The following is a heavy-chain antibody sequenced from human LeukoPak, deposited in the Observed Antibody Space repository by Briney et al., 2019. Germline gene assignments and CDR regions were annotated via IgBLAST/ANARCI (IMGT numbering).Heavy chain of an antibody. CDR2: IIPIFGTA. CDR3: ARAYYYDSSGYFNHFDY. Sequence: SVKVSCKASGGTFSSYAISWVRQAPGQGLEWMGGIIPIFGTANYAQKFQGRVTITTDESTSTAYMELSSPRSEDTAVYYCARAYYYDSSGYFNHFDYWGQGTLVTVSS. V-gene: IGHV1-69*05. CDR1: GGTFSSYA. J-gene: IGHJ4*02. D-gene: IGHD3-22*01.